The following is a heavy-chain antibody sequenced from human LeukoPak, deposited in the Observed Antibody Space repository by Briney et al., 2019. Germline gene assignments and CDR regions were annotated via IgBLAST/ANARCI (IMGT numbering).Heavy chain of an antibody. CDR1: GGSFSGYY. CDR2: INHSGST. CDR3: ARGYPPICRFLGYCSSTSPGRFDP. V-gene: IGHV4-34*01. Sequence: KPSETLSLTCAVYGGSFSGYYWSWIRQPPGKGLEWIGEINHSGSTNYNPSLKSRVTISVDTSKNQFSLKLSSVTAADTAVYYCARGYPPICRFLGYCSSTSPGRFDPWGQGTLVTVSS. D-gene: IGHD2-2*01. J-gene: IGHJ5*02.